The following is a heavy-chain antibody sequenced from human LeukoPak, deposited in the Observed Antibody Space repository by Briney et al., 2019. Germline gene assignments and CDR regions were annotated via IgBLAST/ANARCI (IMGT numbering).Heavy chain of an antibody. CDR3: ARHISPSSLSFFDI. CDR2: IYTSETT. CDR1: GASISSYY. Sequence: SETLSLTCTVSGASISSYYWSWIRQPAGKGLEWVGYIYTSETTNFNPAVRSRVTIPIDTSKNQVSLRLSSVTAADTARYYFARHISPSSLSFFDIWGQGMLVIVSS. J-gene: IGHJ4*02. V-gene: IGHV4-4*09. D-gene: IGHD2-2*01.